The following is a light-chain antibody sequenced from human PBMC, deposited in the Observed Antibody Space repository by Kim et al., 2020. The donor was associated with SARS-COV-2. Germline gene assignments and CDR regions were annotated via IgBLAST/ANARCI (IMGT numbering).Light chain of an antibody. J-gene: IGLJ3*02. CDR2: GKN. V-gene: IGLV3-19*01. Sequence: ALGQTVRITGQGDSLRSYYASWYQQKPGPAPVLVIYGKNNRPSGIPDRFSGSSSGNTASLTITGAQAEDEADYYCNSRDSSGNHLVFGGGTKLTVL. CDR1: SLRSYY. CDR3: NSRDSSGNHLV.